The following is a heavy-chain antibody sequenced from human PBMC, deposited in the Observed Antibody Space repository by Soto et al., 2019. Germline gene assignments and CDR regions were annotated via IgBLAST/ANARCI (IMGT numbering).Heavy chain of an antibody. Sequence: EAQLVESGGGLVQPGGSLRLSCAGSGFTFSSYWMHWVRQAPGKGLMWVSRISSDGSNTNYADSVKGRFTISRDNAKNTLYLQMNSLRAEDTAVYYCARGICSGGTCYSGLAFDIWGQGTIVTVSS. V-gene: IGHV3-74*01. D-gene: IGHD2-15*01. CDR2: ISSDGSNT. J-gene: IGHJ3*02. CDR1: GFTFSSYW. CDR3: ARGICSGGTCYSGLAFDI.